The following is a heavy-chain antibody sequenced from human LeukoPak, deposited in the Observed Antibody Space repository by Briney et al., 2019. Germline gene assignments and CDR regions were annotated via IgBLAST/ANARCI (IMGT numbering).Heavy chain of an antibody. D-gene: IGHD2-15*01. V-gene: IGHV3-33*01. Sequence: GGSLRVSCAASGFTFSSYGMHWVRQAPGKGLEWVAVIWYDGSNKYYADSVKGRFTISRDNSKNTLYLQMNSLRAEDTAVYYCARERAGDCSGGSCYSGSFDYWGQGTLVTVSS. CDR2: IWYDGSNK. J-gene: IGHJ4*02. CDR3: ARERAGDCSGGSCYSGSFDY. CDR1: GFTFSSYG.